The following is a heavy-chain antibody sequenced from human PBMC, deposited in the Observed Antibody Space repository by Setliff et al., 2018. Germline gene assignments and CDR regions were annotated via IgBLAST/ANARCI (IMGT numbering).Heavy chain of an antibody. D-gene: IGHD6-13*01. CDR3: ARGGSGIAAAGTGKTAFDI. V-gene: IGHV1-8*02. Sequence: ASVKVSCKASGYTFTSNDINWVRQATGQGLEWMGWMNPNSGNTGYAQKFQGRVTMTRNTSITTAYMELSSLRSEDTAVYYCARGGSGIAAAGTGKTAFDIWGQGAMVTVSS. CDR2: MNPNSGNT. J-gene: IGHJ3*02. CDR1: GYTFTSND.